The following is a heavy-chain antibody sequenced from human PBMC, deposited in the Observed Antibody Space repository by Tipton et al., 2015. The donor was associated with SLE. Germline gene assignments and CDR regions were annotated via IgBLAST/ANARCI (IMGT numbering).Heavy chain of an antibody. Sequence: GSLRLSCAASGFTFDDYGMSWVRQVVGKGLEWVSGINGNGDSIGYADSVKGRFTISRDNAKHSPYLQMNSVRAEDSALYYCTRDPGIPDAFDIWGQGTMVTVSS. CDR2: INGNGDSI. CDR3: TRDPGIPDAFDI. D-gene: IGHD1-26*01. CDR1: GFTFDDYG. J-gene: IGHJ3*02. V-gene: IGHV3-20*04.